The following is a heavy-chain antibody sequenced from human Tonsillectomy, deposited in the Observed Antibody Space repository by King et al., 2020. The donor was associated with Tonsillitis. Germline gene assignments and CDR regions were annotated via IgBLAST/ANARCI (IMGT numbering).Heavy chain of an antibody. CDR3: ARKSDYPIVDFDY. V-gene: IGHV3-48*02. D-gene: IGHD4-17*01. CDR2: ITSSSSTI. CDR1: GFTFSSYS. J-gene: IGHJ4*02. Sequence: QLVQSGGGLVQPGGSLRLSCAASGFTFSSYSMNWVRQAPGKGLEWVSHITSSSSTIYYADSVKGRFTISRDNAKNSLYLQMNSLRDEDTAVYYCARKSDYPIVDFDYWGQGTLVTVSS.